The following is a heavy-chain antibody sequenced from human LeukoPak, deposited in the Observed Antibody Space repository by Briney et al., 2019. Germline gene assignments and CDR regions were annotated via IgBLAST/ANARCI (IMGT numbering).Heavy chain of an antibody. CDR1: GFTFSSYG. CDR2: IRYDGSNK. CDR3: AEEITIFAVVDYFDY. Sequence: GGSLRLSCAASGFTFSSYGMHWVRQAPGKGLEWVAFIRYDGSNKYYADPVKGRFTISRDNSKNTLYLQMNSLRAKDTAVYYCAEEITIFAVVDYFDYWGQGTLVTVSS. D-gene: IGHD3-3*01. J-gene: IGHJ4*02. V-gene: IGHV3-30*02.